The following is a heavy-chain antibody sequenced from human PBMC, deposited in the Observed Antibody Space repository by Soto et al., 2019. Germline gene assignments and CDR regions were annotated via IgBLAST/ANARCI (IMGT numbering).Heavy chain of an antibody. CDR1: GYTFTSYG. J-gene: IGHJ6*02. Sequence: QVQLVQSGAEVKKPGASVKVSCKASGYTFTSYGISWVRQAPGQGLEWMGWISAYNGNTNYAQKLQGRVTMTTDTSTSTANMEVRSLRSDDTAVYYCARMPTAAGTPGYYYYGMDVWGQGTTVTVSS. CDR3: ARMPTAAGTPGYYYYGMDV. V-gene: IGHV1-18*01. CDR2: ISAYNGNT. D-gene: IGHD6-13*01.